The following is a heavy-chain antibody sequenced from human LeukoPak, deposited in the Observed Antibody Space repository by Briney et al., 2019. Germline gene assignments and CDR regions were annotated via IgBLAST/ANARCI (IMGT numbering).Heavy chain of an antibody. V-gene: IGHV3-48*03. Sequence: GGSLRLSCAASGFTFSSYEMNWVRLAPGKGLEWVSYISSSGSTIYYADSVKGRFTISRDNAKNSLYLQMNSLTAEDTAVYYCARESFAARWDWGQGTLVTVSS. CDR2: ISSSGSTI. CDR1: GFTFSSYE. J-gene: IGHJ4*02. D-gene: IGHD6-6*01. CDR3: ARESFAARWD.